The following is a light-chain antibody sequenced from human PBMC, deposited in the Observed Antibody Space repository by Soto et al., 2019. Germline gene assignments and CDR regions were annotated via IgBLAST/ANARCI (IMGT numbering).Light chain of an antibody. CDR1: QSVSSN. Sequence: EIVMTQSPATLSVSPGERATLSCRASQSVSSNLAWYQQKPGQAPRLLIYGASTRATDIPPRFSGSGSGTEFTSTINRLQSEDFGVYYCQQYNNWRGPFGQGTKVEIK. V-gene: IGKV3-15*01. CDR2: GAS. CDR3: QQYNNWRGP. J-gene: IGKJ1*01.